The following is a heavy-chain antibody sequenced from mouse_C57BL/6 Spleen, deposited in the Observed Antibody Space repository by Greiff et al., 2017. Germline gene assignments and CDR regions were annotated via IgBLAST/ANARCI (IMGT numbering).Heavy chain of an antibody. Sequence: QVQLQQPGAELVKPGASVKMSCKASGYTFTRYWITWVKQRPGQGLEWIGDIYPGSGSTNYNEKFKSKATLTVDTSSSTAYMQLSSLTSEDSAVYYCAREENYYGSSLEDYWGQGTSVTVSS. V-gene: IGHV1-55*01. CDR2: IYPGSGST. D-gene: IGHD1-1*01. CDR1: GYTFTRYW. CDR3: AREENYYGSSLEDY. J-gene: IGHJ4*01.